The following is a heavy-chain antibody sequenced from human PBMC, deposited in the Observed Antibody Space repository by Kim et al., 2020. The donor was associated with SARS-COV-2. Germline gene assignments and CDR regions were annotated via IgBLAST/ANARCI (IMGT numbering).Heavy chain of an antibody. D-gene: IGHD6-19*01. Sequence: GGSLRLSCAASAFTFSTYAMNWVRQAPGKGLEWVSGISANSGGGYYADSVRGRFTVSRDNSRSTLFLQLNSLRAEDTAVYYCAKAAVAALLPMDFWGQGTLVTVSS. CDR2: ISANSGGG. CDR1: AFTFSTYA. J-gene: IGHJ4*02. V-gene: IGHV3-23*01. CDR3: AKAAVAALLPMDF.